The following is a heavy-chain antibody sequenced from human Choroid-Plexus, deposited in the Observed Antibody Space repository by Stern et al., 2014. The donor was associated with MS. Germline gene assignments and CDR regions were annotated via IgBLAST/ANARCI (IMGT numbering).Heavy chain of an antibody. D-gene: IGHD2/OR15-2a*01. CDR2: VSYDGSNK. J-gene: IGHJ5*02. Sequence: GKMVKSGGGVVQPGRRVRSLCVGSGFTFGSCAMHWVRQAPGKGLEWVAGVSYDGSNKYYSHSITIPFTLSKDNSQNTLFIQFLSLTPYYSSFSFFSKDLPFLTYFFDHWGQGSLVTVSS. CDR3: SKDLPFLTYFFDH. CDR1: GFTFGSCA. V-gene: IGHV3-30*18.